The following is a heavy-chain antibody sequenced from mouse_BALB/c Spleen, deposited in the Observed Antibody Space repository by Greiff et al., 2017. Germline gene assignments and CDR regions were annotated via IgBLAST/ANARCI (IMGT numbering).Heavy chain of an antibody. V-gene: IGHV1-69*02. J-gene: IGHJ2*01. CDR1: GYTFTSYW. CDR2: IYPSDSYT. D-gene: IGHD3-1*01. Sequence: QVQLKQPGAELVRPGASVKLSCKASGYTFTSYWINWVKQRPGQGLEWIGNIYPSDSYTNYNQKFKDKATLTVDKSSSTAYMQLSSPTSEDSAVYYCTRRGGSSGYFDYWGQGTTLTVSS. CDR3: TRRGGSSGYFDY.